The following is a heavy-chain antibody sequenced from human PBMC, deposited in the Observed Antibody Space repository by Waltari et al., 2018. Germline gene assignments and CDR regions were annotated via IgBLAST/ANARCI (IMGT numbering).Heavy chain of an antibody. D-gene: IGHD2-15*01. CDR1: GFTFSTFW. CDR3: AKMAVDYYFDC. J-gene: IGHJ4*02. Sequence: EVQLVESGGGLVHPGGSLRLSCEASGFTFSTFWFHWVRQVPGKGLVWVSRIKSDGSATSYADSVKGRFTISRDNAKNTVYLQMNSLRVEDTAVYHCAKMAVDYYFDCWGQGALVTVSS. V-gene: IGHV3-74*01. CDR2: IKSDGSAT.